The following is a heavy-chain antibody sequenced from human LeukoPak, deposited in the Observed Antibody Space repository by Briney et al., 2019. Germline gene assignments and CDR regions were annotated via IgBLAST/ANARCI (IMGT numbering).Heavy chain of an antibody. CDR1: GGSFSGYY. CDR2: INHSGST. CDR3: AKGGRYCSSTSCYIRGWFDP. D-gene: IGHD2-2*02. V-gene: IGHV4-34*01. Sequence: PSEKLSLTCAGYGGSFSGYYWSWLGQPPGKGLEWIGEINHSGSTNYNPSLKRRVTISVDTSKNQFYLKLSSVTAADTAVYYCAKGGRYCSSTSCYIRGWFDPWGQGTLVIVSS. J-gene: IGHJ5*02.